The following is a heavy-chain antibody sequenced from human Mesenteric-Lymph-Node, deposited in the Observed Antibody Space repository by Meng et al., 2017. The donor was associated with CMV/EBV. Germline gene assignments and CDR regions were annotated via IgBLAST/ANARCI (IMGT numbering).Heavy chain of an antibody. CDR1: GGSFSGYY. J-gene: IGHJ6*02. D-gene: IGHD3-3*01. Sequence: SETLSLTCAVYGGSFSGYYWSWIRQPPGKGLEWIGEINHSGSTNYNPSLKSRVTISVDTSKNQFSLKLSSVTAADTAVYYCARVPKGAYYDFWSGYSGGHLVPAGLTPSRMDVWGQGTTVTVSS. V-gene: IGHV4-34*01. CDR2: INHSGST. CDR3: ARVPKGAYYDFWSGYSGGHLVPAGLTPSRMDV.